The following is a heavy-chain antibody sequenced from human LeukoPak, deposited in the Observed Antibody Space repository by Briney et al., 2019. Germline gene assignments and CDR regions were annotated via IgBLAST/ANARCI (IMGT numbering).Heavy chain of an antibody. J-gene: IGHJ6*02. CDR3: AREAQVGATLYYYYGMDV. V-gene: IGHV3-30-3*01. Sequence: GGSLRLSCAASGFTFSSYAMHWVRQAPGKGLEWVAVISYDGSNKYYADSVKGRFTISRDNSKNTLYLQMNSLRAEDTAVYYCAREAQVGATLYYYYGMDVWGQGTTVTVSS. D-gene: IGHD1-26*01. CDR2: ISYDGSNK. CDR1: GFTFSSYA.